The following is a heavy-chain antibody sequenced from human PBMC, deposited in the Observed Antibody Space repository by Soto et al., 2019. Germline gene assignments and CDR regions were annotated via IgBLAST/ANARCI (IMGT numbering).Heavy chain of an antibody. CDR1: GFTFSSYS. CDR2: ISSSSSYT. Sequence: GGSLRLSCAASGFTFSSYSMNWVRQAPGKELEWVSSISSSSSYTYYADSVKGRFTISRDNAKNSLYLQMNSLRAEDPAVYYCARAHHLPRYYYDSSGYYYAFDIWGQGTMVTVSS. CDR3: ARAHHLPRYYYDSSGYYYAFDI. J-gene: IGHJ3*02. V-gene: IGHV3-21*01. D-gene: IGHD3-22*01.